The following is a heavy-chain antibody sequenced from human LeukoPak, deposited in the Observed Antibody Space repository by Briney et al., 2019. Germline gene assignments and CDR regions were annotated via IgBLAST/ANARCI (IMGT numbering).Heavy chain of an antibody. D-gene: IGHD5-24*01. Sequence: ASVKVSCKASGYTFTSHYMHWVRQAPGQGLEWMGIINPSGGSTSYAQKFQGRVTMTRDTSTSTVYMELSSLRSEDTAVYYCARVDNSPTPLQWHFDYWGQGTLVTVSS. CDR1: GYTFTSHY. J-gene: IGHJ4*02. CDR3: ARVDNSPTPLQWHFDY. CDR2: INPSGGST. V-gene: IGHV1-46*01.